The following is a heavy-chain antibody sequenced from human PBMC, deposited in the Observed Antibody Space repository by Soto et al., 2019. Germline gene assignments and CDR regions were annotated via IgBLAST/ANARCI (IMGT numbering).Heavy chain of an antibody. CDR2: IYPNGRT. CDR1: GGSFSSGGYS. CDR3: ARVPAAGRAYFDY. D-gene: IGHD6-13*01. V-gene: IGHV4-30-2*01. Sequence: QLQLQESDSGLVKPSQTLSLTCAVSGGSFSSGGYSWSWIRQPPGKGLEWIGYIYPNGRTHYNPSXXXRLXISVDRSKNQFSLELISVTDADTAVYYCARVPAAGRAYFDYWGQGTLVTVSS. J-gene: IGHJ4*02.